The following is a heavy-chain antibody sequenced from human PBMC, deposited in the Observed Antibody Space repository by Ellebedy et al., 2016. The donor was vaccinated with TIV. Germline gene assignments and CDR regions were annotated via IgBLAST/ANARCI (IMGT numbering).Heavy chain of an antibody. CDR2: IKGDGSSR. J-gene: IGHJ6*02. CDR1: GFTFSDYW. CDR3: TRDQYYYASGKYYTPVHGMDV. Sequence: PGGSLRLSCAASGFTFSDYWMHWVRQAPGKGLVWISSIKGDGSSRKYADTVRGRFAIARDNAKNTLYLQMGRMSAEDTAVYFCTRDQYYYASGKYYTPVHGMDVWGQGTTVTVSS. V-gene: IGHV3-74*03. D-gene: IGHD3-10*01.